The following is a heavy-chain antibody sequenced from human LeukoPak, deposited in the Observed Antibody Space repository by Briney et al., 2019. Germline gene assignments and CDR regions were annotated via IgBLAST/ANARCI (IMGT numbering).Heavy chain of an antibody. D-gene: IGHD6-13*01. CDR3: ARVPEHSSSWPVPDAFDI. J-gene: IGHJ3*02. CDR2: IYTSGST. V-gene: IGHV4-4*08. CDR1: GGSISSYY. Sequence: SETLSLTCTVSGGSISSYYWSWIRQPPGKGLEWIGYIYTSGSTNYNPSLKSRVTISVDTSKNQFSLKLSSVTAADTAVYYCARVPEHSSSWPVPDAFDIWGQGTMVTVSS.